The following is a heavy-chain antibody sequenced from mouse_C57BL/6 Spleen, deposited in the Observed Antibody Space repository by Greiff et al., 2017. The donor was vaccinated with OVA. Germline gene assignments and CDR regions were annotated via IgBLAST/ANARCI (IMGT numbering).Heavy chain of an antibody. CDR3: ARSGYDYDRGAFDY. CDR2: IYPGSGST. J-gene: IGHJ2*01. V-gene: IGHV1-55*01. CDR1: GYTFTSYW. Sequence: QVQLQQPGAELVKPGASVKMSCKASGYTFTSYWITWVKQRPGQGLEWIGDIYPGSGSTNYNEKFKSKATLTVDTSSSTAYMQLSSLTSEDSAVYYCARSGYDYDRGAFDYWGQGTTLTVSS. D-gene: IGHD2-4*01.